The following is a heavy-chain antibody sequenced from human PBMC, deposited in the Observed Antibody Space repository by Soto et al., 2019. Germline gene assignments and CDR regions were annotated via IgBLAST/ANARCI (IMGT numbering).Heavy chain of an antibody. D-gene: IGHD4-17*01. Sequence: GGSLILSCAESGFTFSSYFMHWVRQAPGKGLEWVAVIWYDGSNKYYADSVKGRFTISRDNSKNTLYLQMNSLRAEDTAVYYCARVTTVGEAPGAFDIWGQGTMVTVSS. V-gene: IGHV3-33*01. CDR2: IWYDGSNK. J-gene: IGHJ3*02. CDR3: ARVTTVGEAPGAFDI. CDR1: GFTFSSYF.